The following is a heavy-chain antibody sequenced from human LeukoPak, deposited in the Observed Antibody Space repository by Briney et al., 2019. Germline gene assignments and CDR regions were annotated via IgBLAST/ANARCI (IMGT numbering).Heavy chain of an antibody. Sequence: ASVKVSCKASGYTSTSYDINWVRQATGQGLEWMGWMNPNSGNTGYAQKFQGRVTMTRNTSISTAYMELSSLRSEDTAVYYCARGNTGRYYYYGMDVWGQGTTVTVSS. CDR1: GYTSTSYD. CDR2: MNPNSGNT. CDR3: ARGNTGRYYYYGMDV. V-gene: IGHV1-8*01. J-gene: IGHJ6*02. D-gene: IGHD3-10*01.